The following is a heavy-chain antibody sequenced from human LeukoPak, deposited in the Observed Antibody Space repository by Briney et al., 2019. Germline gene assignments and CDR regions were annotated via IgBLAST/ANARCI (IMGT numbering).Heavy chain of an antibody. CDR3: ARVRWATLPYYYYYMDV. CDR1: GGSISSGGYY. J-gene: IGHJ6*03. CDR2: IYHSGST. D-gene: IGHD3-16*01. Sequence: SETLSLTCTVSGGSISSGGYYWSWIRQPPGKGLEWIGYIYHSGSTYYNPSLKSRVTISVDRSKNQFSLKLSSVTAADTAGYYCARVRWATLPYYYYYMDVWGKGTTVTVSS. V-gene: IGHV4-30-2*01.